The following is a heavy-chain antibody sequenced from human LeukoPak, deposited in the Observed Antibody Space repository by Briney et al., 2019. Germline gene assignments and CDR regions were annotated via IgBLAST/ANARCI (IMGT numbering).Heavy chain of an antibody. CDR1: GGSVSSYY. V-gene: IGHV4-59*08. CDR3: ARVLDYYGSGTYSFDY. J-gene: IGHJ4*02. CDR2: IYYSGST. D-gene: IGHD3-10*01. Sequence: PSETLSLTCTVSGGSVSSYYWSWIRQPPGKGLEWIGYIYYSGSTYYNPSLKSRVTISVDTSKNQFSLKLNSVTAADTAVYYCARVLDYYGSGTYSFDYWGQGTLVTVSS.